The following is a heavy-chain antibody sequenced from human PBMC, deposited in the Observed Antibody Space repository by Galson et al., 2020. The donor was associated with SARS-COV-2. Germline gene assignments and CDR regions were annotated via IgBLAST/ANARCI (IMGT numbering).Heavy chain of an antibody. CDR2: ISAYNGNT. CDR3: ARDQVTTVTTGYYYYYGMDV. D-gene: IGHD4-17*01. J-gene: IGHJ6*02. CDR1: GYTFTSYG. V-gene: IGHV1-18*04. Sequence: ASAKVSCKASGYTFTSYGISWVRQAPGQGLEWMGWISAYNGNTNYAQNFQGRVTMTTDTSTSTAYMELRSLRSDDTAVYYCARDQVTTVTTGYYYYYGMDVWGQGTTVTVSS.